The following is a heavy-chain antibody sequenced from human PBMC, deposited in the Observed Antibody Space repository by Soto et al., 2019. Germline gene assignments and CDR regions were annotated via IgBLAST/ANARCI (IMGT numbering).Heavy chain of an antibody. D-gene: IGHD3-9*01. CDR1: GGTFSSYA. Sequence: SVKVSCKASGGTFSSYAISWVRQAPGQGLEWMGGIIPIFGTANYAQKFQGRVTITADKSTSTAYMELSSLRSEDTAVYYCARGDYDILTGYYQPRYYFDYWGQGTLVTVAS. V-gene: IGHV1-69*06. J-gene: IGHJ4*02. CDR3: ARGDYDILTGYYQPRYYFDY. CDR2: IIPIFGTA.